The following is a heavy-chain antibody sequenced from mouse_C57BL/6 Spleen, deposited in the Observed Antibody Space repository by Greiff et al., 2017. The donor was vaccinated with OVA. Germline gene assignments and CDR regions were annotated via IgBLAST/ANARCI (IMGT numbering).Heavy chain of an antibody. V-gene: IGHV1-82*01. CDR2: IYPGDGDT. CDR3: AKNEYEGAMDY. Sequence: QVQLQQSGPELVKPGASVKISCKASGYAFSRSWMNWVKQRPGKGLEWIGRIYPGDGDTNYNGKFKGKATLTADNSSSTAYMQISSLTSEDYAVYFCAKNEYEGAMDYWGQGTSVTVSS. D-gene: IGHD2-4*01. J-gene: IGHJ4*01. CDR1: GYAFSRSW.